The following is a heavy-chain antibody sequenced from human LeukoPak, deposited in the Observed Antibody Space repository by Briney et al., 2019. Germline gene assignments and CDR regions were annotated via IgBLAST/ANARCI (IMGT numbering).Heavy chain of an antibody. CDR3: ARPSSSGSYYY. Sequence: SETLSLTCTVSGGSISSYYWSWIRQPPGKGLEWIGYIYYSGTTNYNPSLKSRVTISVDTSKNQLSLRLSSVTAADTAVYYCARPSSSGSYYYWGQGTLVTVS. J-gene: IGHJ4*02. CDR1: GGSISSYY. CDR2: IYYSGTT. D-gene: IGHD1-26*01. V-gene: IGHV4-59*08.